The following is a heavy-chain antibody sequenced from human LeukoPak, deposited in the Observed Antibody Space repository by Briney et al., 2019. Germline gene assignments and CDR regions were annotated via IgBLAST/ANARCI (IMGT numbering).Heavy chain of an antibody. CDR2: IWDDGSNK. D-gene: IGHD2-2*01. CDR1: GFTFSSYG. CDR3: ARDCSSTSCLDY. V-gene: IGHV3-33*01. Sequence: GRSLRLSCAASGFTFSSYGMHWVRQAPGKGLEWVAVIWDDGSNKYYADSVKGRFTISRDNSKNTLYLKMNSLRAEDTAVYYCARDCSSTSCLDYWGQGTLVTVSS. J-gene: IGHJ4*02.